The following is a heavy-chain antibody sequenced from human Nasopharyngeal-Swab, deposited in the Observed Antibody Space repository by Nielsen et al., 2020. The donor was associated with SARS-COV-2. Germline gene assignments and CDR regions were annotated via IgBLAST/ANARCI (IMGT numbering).Heavy chain of an antibody. CDR3: AKDGIEEVGLSAGYGLDA. Sequence: GESLKISCAAPGFRNNWVHWVRQAPGKGLVWVSRINSDGTSTAYADSVKGRFTISRDNAKNTLYLQMNSLRSEDTAGYKCAKDGIEEVGLSAGYGLDAWGQGTTSTVSS. CDR2: INSDGTST. CDR1: GFRNNW. J-gene: IGHJ6*02. D-gene: IGHD6-19*01. V-gene: IGHV3-74*01.